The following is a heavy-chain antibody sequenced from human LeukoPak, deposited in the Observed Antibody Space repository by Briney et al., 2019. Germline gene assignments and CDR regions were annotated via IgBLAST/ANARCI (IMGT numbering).Heavy chain of an antibody. J-gene: IGHJ3*02. D-gene: IGHD6-13*01. CDR2: ISSSGSTI. CDR3: ARESIAAASDAFDI. Sequence: PGGSLILSCAASGFTFSSYEMNWVRQAPGKGLEWVSYISSSGSTIYYADSVKGRFTISRDNAKNSLYLQMNSLRAEDTAVYYCARESIAAASDAFDIWGQGTMVTVSS. V-gene: IGHV3-48*03. CDR1: GFTFSSYE.